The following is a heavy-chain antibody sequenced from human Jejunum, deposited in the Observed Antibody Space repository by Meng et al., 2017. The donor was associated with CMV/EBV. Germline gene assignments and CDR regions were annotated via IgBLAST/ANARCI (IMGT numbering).Heavy chain of an antibody. J-gene: IGHJ5*02. CDR1: GFTFNKQD. CDR2: ISESGTNT. CDR3: ANRAWIET. D-gene: IGHD5-12*01. Sequence: EVQLLDSGVGLVQRRGSLRLSCAASGFTFNKQDMTWVRQAPGKGLEWVAHISESGTNTNYADSVGGRFRISRDNSKSTLYLEMNSLRAEDTAVYFCANRAWIETCGQGTMVTVSS. V-gene: IGHV3-23*01.